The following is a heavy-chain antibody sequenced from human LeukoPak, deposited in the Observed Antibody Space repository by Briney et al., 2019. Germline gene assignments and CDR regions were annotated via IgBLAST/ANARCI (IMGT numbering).Heavy chain of an antibody. CDR2: ISGSGGST. Sequence: PGGSLRLSCAASGFTFSSYAMSWVRQAPGKGLEWVSAISGSGGSTYYADSVKGRFTISRDNSKNTLYLQMNSLRAEDTAVYYCAKDTRDYSNLFLYNWFDPWGQGTLVTVSS. CDR1: GFTFSSYA. CDR3: AKDTRDYSNLFLYNWFDP. D-gene: IGHD4-11*01. V-gene: IGHV3-23*01. J-gene: IGHJ5*02.